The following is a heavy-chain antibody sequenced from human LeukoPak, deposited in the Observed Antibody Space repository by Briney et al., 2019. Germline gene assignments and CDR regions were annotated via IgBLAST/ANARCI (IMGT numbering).Heavy chain of an antibody. CDR3: ARVPPKYSSGWYWV. D-gene: IGHD6-19*01. Sequence: PGGSLRLSCAVSGFTVSSNYMSWVRQAPGKGLEWVSVIYSGGSTYYADSVKGRFTISRDNSKNTLYLQMNSLRAEDTAVYYCARVPPKYSSGWYWVWGQGTLVTVSS. J-gene: IGHJ4*02. CDR1: GFTVSSNY. V-gene: IGHV3-53*01. CDR2: IYSGGST.